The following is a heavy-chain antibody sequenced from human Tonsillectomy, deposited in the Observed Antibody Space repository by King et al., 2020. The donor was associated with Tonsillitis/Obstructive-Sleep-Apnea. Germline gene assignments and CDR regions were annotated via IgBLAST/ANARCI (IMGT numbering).Heavy chain of an antibody. CDR2: IWYDGSNK. J-gene: IGHJ6*03. D-gene: IGHD2-2*01. CDR1: VFTFRSYG. Sequence: VQLVESGGGVVQPGRSLRLSCAASVFTFRSYGMHWVRQDPGKGLEWGAVIWYDGSNKYYADSVKGRFTISRDNSKNTLYLQMNSLRAEDTAVYYCARDSTYCSSTSCYQYYYYYMDVWGKGTTVTVSS. V-gene: IGHV3-33*01. CDR3: ARDSTYCSSTSCYQYYYYYMDV.